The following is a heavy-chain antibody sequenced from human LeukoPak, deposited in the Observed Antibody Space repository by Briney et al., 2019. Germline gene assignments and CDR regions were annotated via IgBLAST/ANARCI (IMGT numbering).Heavy chain of an antibody. CDR1: GGSLSGSSYY. D-gene: IGHD3-22*01. CDR2: IYYSGST. V-gene: IGHV4-39*07. J-gene: IGHJ4*02. Sequence: SETLSLTCTVSGGSLSGSSYYWGRIRQPPGKGLEWIGSIYYSGSTYYNPSLTSRVTISVDTSKNHFSLKLSSVTAADTAVYYCAGDRPPNDSSGYFDYWGQGTLVTVSS. CDR3: AGDRPPNDSSGYFDY.